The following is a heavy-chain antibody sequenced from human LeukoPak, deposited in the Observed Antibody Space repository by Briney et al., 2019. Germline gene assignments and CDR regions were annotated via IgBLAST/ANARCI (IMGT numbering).Heavy chain of an antibody. J-gene: IGHJ3*02. CDR1: GFTFSSYG. V-gene: IGHV3-33*01. CDR3: ASNPGADAFDI. D-gene: IGHD1-14*01. CDR2: IWYDGSNK. Sequence: QAGGSLRLSCAASGFTFSSYGMPWVRQAPGKGLEWVAVIWYDGSNKYYADSVKGRFTISRDNSMNTLYLQMNSLRAEDTAVYYCASNPGADAFDIWGQGTMVTVSS.